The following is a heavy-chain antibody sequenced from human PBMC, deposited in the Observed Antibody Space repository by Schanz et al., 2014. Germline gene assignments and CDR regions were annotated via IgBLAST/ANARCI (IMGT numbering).Heavy chain of an antibody. V-gene: IGHV3-23*01. CDR1: GDSISTDNFS. J-gene: IGHJ3*02. CDR2: ISGSGGST. D-gene: IGHD3-10*01. CDR3: AKAKSGAHGAFDI. Sequence: LQLQESGSGLVKSSQTLSLTCEVSGDSISTDNFSWSWVRQAPGKGLEWVSAISGSGGSTYYADSVKGRFIISRDNSKNNSKNTLYVQMNSLRAEDTAVYYCAKAKSGAHGAFDIWGQGTMVTVSS.